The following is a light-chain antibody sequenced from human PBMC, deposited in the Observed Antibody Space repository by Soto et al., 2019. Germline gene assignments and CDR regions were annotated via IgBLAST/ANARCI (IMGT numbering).Light chain of an antibody. V-gene: IGKV3-11*01. CDR2: DAS. J-gene: IGKJ5*01. CDR3: QQRNNWPRIT. CDR1: QTVGTY. Sequence: EIVLTQFPATLSLFPGETATLSCRASQTVGTYLAWYQQKTGQAPRLLISDASNRATGVPTRFSGSGSGTDFTLIISSLEPEDFAVDFCQQRNNWPRITFGQGTRLEIK.